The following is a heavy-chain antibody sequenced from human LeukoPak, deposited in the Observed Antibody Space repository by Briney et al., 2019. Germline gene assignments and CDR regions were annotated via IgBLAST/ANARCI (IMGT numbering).Heavy chain of an antibody. D-gene: IGHD2-15*01. CDR2: VYANTGGT. CDR3: ARSGVVAAPFDL. CDR1: GYTFTDYY. J-gene: IGHJ2*01. V-gene: IGHV1-2*02. Sequence: ASVKVSCTASGYTFTDYYIHWLRQAPGQGLEWIGWVYANTGGTNSAQKFQGRVTMTRDTSIDTAYMELSRLTSDDTAMFYCARSGVVAAPFDLWGRGTLVTVSS.